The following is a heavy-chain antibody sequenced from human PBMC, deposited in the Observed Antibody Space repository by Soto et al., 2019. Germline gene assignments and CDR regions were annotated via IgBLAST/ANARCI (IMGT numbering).Heavy chain of an antibody. Sequence: PGGSLRLSCSASGFTFGDFGMNWVRQAPGKGLEWVALIWYDGSNEYYADSVKGRFTISRDNSKTTLYLYMNSLGAEDTAVYYCASGEGGSQFYYGMDVWGQGTTVTVSS. CDR2: IWYDGSNE. D-gene: IGHD1-26*01. CDR3: ASGEGGSQFYYGMDV. CDR1: GFTFGDFG. V-gene: IGHV3-33*01. J-gene: IGHJ6*02.